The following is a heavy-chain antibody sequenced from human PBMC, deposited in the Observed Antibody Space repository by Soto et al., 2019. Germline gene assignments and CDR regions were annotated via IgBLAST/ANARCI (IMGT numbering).Heavy chain of an antibody. CDR2: IIPIFGTA. Sequence: SVKVSCKASGGTFSSYAISWVRQAPGQGLEWMGGIIPIFGTANYAQKFQGRVTITADESTSTAYMELSSLRSEDTAVYYCARSELSQDSSGYCFDYWGQGTLVTVSS. CDR3: ARSELSQDSSGYCFDY. D-gene: IGHD3-22*01. V-gene: IGHV1-69*13. CDR1: GGTFSSYA. J-gene: IGHJ4*02.